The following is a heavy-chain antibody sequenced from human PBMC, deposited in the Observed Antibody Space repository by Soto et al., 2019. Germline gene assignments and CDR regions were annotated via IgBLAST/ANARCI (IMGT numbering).Heavy chain of an antibody. CDR1: GYTFTGYY. Sequence: QVQLVQSGAEVKKPGASVKVSCKASGYTFTGYYMHWVRQAPGQGLEWMGWINVNSGGTNYAQKFQGWVTMTGDTSISTAYMELSRLRSDDTAVYYCARDGVYYGSGGKDGMDVWGQGTTVTVSS. J-gene: IGHJ6*02. V-gene: IGHV1-2*04. CDR3: ARDGVYYGSGGKDGMDV. D-gene: IGHD3-10*01. CDR2: INVNSGGT.